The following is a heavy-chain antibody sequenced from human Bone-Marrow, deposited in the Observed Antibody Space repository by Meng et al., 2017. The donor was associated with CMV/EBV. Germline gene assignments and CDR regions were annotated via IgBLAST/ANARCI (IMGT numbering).Heavy chain of an antibody. D-gene: IGHD2-2*01. CDR1: GFTFSSYS. CDR3: ARGGCSSTSCYGYFQH. Sequence: GFTFSSYSMNWVRQAPGEGLEWVSSISSSSSYIYYADSVKGRFTISRDNAKNSLYLQMNSLRAEDTAVYYCARGGCSSTSCYGYFQHWGQGTLVTVSS. J-gene: IGHJ1*01. V-gene: IGHV3-21*01. CDR2: ISSSSSYI.